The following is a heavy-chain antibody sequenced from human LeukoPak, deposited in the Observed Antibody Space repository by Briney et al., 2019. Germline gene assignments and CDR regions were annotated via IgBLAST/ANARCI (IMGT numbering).Heavy chain of an antibody. CDR2: IYTSGST. Sequence: PSQTLSLTCTDSGGSISSGSYYWSWIRQPAGKGLEWIVRIYTSGSTNYNPSLKSRVTISVDTSKNQFSLKLSSVTAADTAVYYCAGDYDFWSGYPHAYDAFDIWGQGTMVTVSS. CDR3: AGDYDFWSGYPHAYDAFDI. V-gene: IGHV4-61*02. CDR1: GGSISSGSYY. J-gene: IGHJ3*02. D-gene: IGHD3-3*01.